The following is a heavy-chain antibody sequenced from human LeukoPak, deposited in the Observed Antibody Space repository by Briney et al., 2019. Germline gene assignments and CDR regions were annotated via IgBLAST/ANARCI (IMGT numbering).Heavy chain of an antibody. D-gene: IGHD5-12*01. CDR3: ARDGYSGSDAL. Sequence: SETLSLTCTVSGGSISSYYWSWIRQPPGKGLEWIGYIYYSGSTNYNPSLKSRVTISVDTSKNQFYLKLSSVTAADTAVYYCARDGYSGSDALWGQGTPVTVSS. CDR1: GGSISSYY. CDR2: IYYSGST. J-gene: IGHJ1*01. V-gene: IGHV4-59*01.